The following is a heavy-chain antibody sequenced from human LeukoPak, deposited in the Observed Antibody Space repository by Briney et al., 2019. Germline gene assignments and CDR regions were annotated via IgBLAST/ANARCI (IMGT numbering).Heavy chain of an antibody. CDR2: ISGSGGST. V-gene: IGHV3-23*01. CDR3: ALYCSSANCHDAFDI. Sequence: QPGGSLRLSCAASGFTFSSYAMSWVRQAPGKGLEWVSAISGSGGSTYYADSVKGRFTISRDNAKNSLYLQMNSLRAEDTAMYYCALYCSSANCHDAFDIWGQGTMVIVSS. CDR1: GFTFSSYA. D-gene: IGHD2-15*01. J-gene: IGHJ3*02.